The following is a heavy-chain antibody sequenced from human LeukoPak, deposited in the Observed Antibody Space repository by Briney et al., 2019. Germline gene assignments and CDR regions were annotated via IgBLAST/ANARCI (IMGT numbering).Heavy chain of an antibody. Sequence: ASVKVSCKASGYTFTGYYMHWVRQAPGQGLEWMGWINPNSGGTNYAQKFQGRVTMTRDTSISTTYMELSRLRSDDTAVYYCARAQQDLGYCSGGSCYVQYYWGQGTLVTVSS. D-gene: IGHD2-15*01. CDR2: INPNSGGT. CDR1: GYTFTGYY. CDR3: ARAQQDLGYCSGGSCYVQYY. V-gene: IGHV1-2*02. J-gene: IGHJ4*02.